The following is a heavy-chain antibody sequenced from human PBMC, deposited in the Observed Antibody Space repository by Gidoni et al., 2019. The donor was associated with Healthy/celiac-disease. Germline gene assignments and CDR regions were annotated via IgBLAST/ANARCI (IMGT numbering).Heavy chain of an antibody. V-gene: IGHV3-23*01. CDR3: AKNSELSGYGPYFDY. CDR2: IRGSGGST. CDR1: GFTFSSYA. D-gene: IGHD3-22*01. J-gene: IGHJ4*02. Sequence: EVQLLESGGGLVQPGGSLRLSCAASGFTFSSYAMSWVRQAPGKGLEWVSAIRGSGGSTYYADSVKGRFTISRDNSKNTLYLQMNSLRAEDTAVYYCAKNSELSGYGPYFDYWGQGTLVTVSS.